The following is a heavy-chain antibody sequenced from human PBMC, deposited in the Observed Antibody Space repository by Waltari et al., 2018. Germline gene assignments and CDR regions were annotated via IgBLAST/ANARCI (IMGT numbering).Heavy chain of an antibody. CDR1: GVSLSSYY. Sequence: QVQLQESGPGLVKPSETLSLTRTVSGVSLSSYYGGLIRQPPGKGLEWIGYIYYSGSTNYNPSLKSRVTISVDTSKNQFSLKLSSVTAADTAVYYCARVVWATNYYFDYWGQGTLVTVSS. CDR2: IYYSGST. D-gene: IGHD1-26*01. CDR3: ARVVWATNYYFDY. J-gene: IGHJ4*02. V-gene: IGHV4-59*01.